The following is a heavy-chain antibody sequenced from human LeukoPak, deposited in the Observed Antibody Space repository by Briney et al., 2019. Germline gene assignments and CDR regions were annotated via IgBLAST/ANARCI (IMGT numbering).Heavy chain of an antibody. V-gene: IGHV1-69*13. CDR2: IIPIFGTA. CDR3: ARDPGTMVRGVPYMDV. D-gene: IGHD3-10*01. CDR1: GGTFSSYA. J-gene: IGHJ6*03. Sequence: SVKVSCKASGGTFSSYAISWVRQAPGQGLEWMGGIIPIFGTANYAQKFQGRVTITADESTSTAYTELSSLRSEDTAVYYCARDPGTMVRGVPYMDVWGKGTTVTISS.